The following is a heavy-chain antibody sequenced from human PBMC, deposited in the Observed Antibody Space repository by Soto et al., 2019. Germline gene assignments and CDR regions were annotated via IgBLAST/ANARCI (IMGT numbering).Heavy chain of an antibody. J-gene: IGHJ5*02. Sequence: GGSLRLSCAAAGLTFSSYGMHWVRKTTGKGLEWVAVIWYDGSNKYYADSVKGRFTISRDNSKNTLYLQMNSLRAEDTAVYYCARDLSSVMVDNWFDPWGQGTLVTAPQ. V-gene: IGHV3-33*01. CDR2: IWYDGSNK. D-gene: IGHD2-8*01. CDR1: GLTFSSYG. CDR3: ARDLSSVMVDNWFDP.